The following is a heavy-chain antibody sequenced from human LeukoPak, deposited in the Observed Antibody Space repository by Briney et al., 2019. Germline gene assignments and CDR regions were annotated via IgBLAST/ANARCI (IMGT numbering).Heavy chain of an antibody. CDR3: AREGIAVAGTRGSGAKDYYYYYMDV. V-gene: IGHV3-20*04. D-gene: IGHD6-19*01. J-gene: IGHJ6*03. CDR1: GFTFDDYG. Sequence: GGSLRLSCAASGFTFDDYGMSWVRQAPGKGLEWVASINWNGGSTGYADSVKGRFTISRDNAKNSLYLQMNSLRAEDTALYYCAREGIAVAGTRGSGAKDYYYYYMDVWGKGTTVTVSS. CDR2: INWNGGST.